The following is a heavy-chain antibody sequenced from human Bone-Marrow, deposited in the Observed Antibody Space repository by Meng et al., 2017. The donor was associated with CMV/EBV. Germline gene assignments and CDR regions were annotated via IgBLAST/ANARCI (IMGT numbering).Heavy chain of an antibody. J-gene: IGHJ6*02. V-gene: IGHV1-18*01. CDR3: ARETELTYYYGMDV. CDR2: ISANNGNT. CDR1: GYTFTSYG. Sequence: ASVKVSCKASGYTFTSYGISWVRQAPGQGLEWMGWISANNGNTNYAQKLQGRVTMTTDTTRSTAYMELRSLRSDATAEYYCARETELTYYYGMDVWGQGTMVTVSS. D-gene: IGHD1-26*01.